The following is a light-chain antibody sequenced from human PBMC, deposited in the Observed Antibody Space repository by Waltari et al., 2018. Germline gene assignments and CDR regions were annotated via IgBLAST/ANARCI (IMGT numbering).Light chain of an antibody. CDR3: QQYGTSSYT. J-gene: IGKJ2*01. CDR2: GAS. Sequence: PGERATLSCRASQSVNSNYLAWYQQKLGQAPRLLIYGASSRATGIPDRFSGSGSGTDFTLTISRLEPEDFAVYYCQQYGTSSYTFGQGTKLEIK. V-gene: IGKV3-20*01. CDR1: QSVNSNY.